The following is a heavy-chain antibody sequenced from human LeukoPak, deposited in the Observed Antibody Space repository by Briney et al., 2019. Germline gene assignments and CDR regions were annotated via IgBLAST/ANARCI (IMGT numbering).Heavy chain of an antibody. J-gene: IGHJ3*02. CDR1: QFTLSRYW. V-gene: IGHV3-74*01. D-gene: IGHD2-8*01. Sequence: GGSLRLSCAASQFTLSRYWMHWVRQAPGKGLVWVSRINSDGSSKSYADSVKGRFTISRDDAKNTLYLQMNSLRAEDTAVYYCARLRHCSTGVCYSAFDIWGQGTMVTVSS. CDR3: ARLRHCSTGVCYSAFDI. CDR2: INSDGSSK.